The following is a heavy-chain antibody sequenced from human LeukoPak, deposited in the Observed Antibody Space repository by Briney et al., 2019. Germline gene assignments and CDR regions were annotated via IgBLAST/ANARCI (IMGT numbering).Heavy chain of an antibody. CDR3: ARNDYVWGSYRYIDY. V-gene: IGHV3-21*01. Sequence: PGGSLRLSCAASGFTFSSYSMNWVRQVPGKGLEWVSSISSSSTYADSVKGRFTISRDSAKNSLYLQMNSLRAEDTAVYYCARNDYVWGSYRYIDYWAQGTLVTVSS. CDR2: ISSSST. D-gene: IGHD3-16*02. CDR1: GFTFSSYS. J-gene: IGHJ4*02.